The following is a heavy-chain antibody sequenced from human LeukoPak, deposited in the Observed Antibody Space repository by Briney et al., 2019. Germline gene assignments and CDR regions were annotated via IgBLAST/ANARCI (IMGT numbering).Heavy chain of an antibody. CDR3: AKGYYSSSYVDY. D-gene: IGHD6-6*01. V-gene: IGHV3-23*01. CDR1: GFTFSRYA. CDR2: ISGSGGST. Sequence: PGGSLRLSCAASGFTFSRYAMSWVRQAPGKGLEWVSVISGSGGSTYYADSVKGRFTISRDNSKNTLYLQMNSLRAEDTAVYYCAKGYYSSSYVDYWGQGTLVTVSS. J-gene: IGHJ4*02.